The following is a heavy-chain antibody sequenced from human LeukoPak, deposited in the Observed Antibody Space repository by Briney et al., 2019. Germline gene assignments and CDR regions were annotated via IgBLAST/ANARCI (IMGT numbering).Heavy chain of an antibody. CDR3: ARDPDSSGYYGGY. Sequence: SETLSLTCTVSGYSISSGYYWGWIRQPPGKGLEWIGSIYYSGSTYYNPSLKSRVTISVDTSKNQFSLKLSSVTAADTAVYYCARDPDSSGYYGGYWGQGTLVTVSS. J-gene: IGHJ4*02. CDR1: GYSISSGYY. CDR2: IYYSGST. D-gene: IGHD3-22*01. V-gene: IGHV4-38-2*02.